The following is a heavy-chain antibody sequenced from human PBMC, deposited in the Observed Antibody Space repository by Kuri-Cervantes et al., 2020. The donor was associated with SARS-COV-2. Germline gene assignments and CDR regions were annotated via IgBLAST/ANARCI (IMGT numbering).Heavy chain of an antibody. J-gene: IGHJ3*02. CDR3: ARAIDMNLGYCSSTSSCDAFDI. CDR2: ISSSSSYI. D-gene: IGHD2-2*01. Sequence: GESLKISCAASGFTFSSYSMNWVRQAPGKGLEWVSSISSSSSYIYYADSVKGRFTISRDNAKNSLYLQMNSLRAEDTAVYYCARAIDMNLGYCSSTSSCDAFDIWGQGTMVTVSS. V-gene: IGHV3-21*01. CDR1: GFTFSSYS.